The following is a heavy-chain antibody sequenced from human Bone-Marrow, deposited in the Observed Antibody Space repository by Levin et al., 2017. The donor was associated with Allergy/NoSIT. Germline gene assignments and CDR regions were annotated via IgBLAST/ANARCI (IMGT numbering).Heavy chain of an antibody. CDR2: INRDGSST. CDR1: GFNFSSYW. V-gene: IGHV3-74*01. CDR3: ARDRVTTNWYFDL. J-gene: IGHJ2*01. Sequence: GGSLRLSCSASGFNFSSYWMHWVRQAPGKGLVWVSRINRDGSSTSYADSVKGRFTISRDNAKNTLDLHMNSLRAEDTSVYYCARDRVTTNWYFDLWSRGTLVTVSS. D-gene: IGHD4-17*01.